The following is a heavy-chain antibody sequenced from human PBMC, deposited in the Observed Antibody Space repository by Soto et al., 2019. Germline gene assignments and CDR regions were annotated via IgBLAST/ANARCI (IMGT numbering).Heavy chain of an antibody. V-gene: IGHV4-31*03. CDR1: GASITNDDFF. Sequence: LSLTCTVSGASITNDDFFWSWVRQHPDKGLEWLAYITYGGSIYYNPSLRSRLSVSIDKSKSQFSLNVRSVTAADTAVYFCAKMERTQLWLLVQNWGQGPPVTVSS. CDR3: AKMERTQLWLLVQN. D-gene: IGHD5-18*01. CDR2: ITYGGSI. J-gene: IGHJ4*02.